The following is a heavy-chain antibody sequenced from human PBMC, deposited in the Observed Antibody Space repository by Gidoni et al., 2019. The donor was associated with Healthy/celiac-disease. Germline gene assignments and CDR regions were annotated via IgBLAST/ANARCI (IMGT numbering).Heavy chain of an antibody. CDR2: IRSKAYGGTT. J-gene: IGHJ5*02. CDR3: TRGDYGDYFLDWFDP. V-gene: IGHV3-49*05. D-gene: IGHD4-17*01. CDR1: GFTFGDYA. Sequence: EVQLVESGGGLVKPGRSLRLSWTASGFTFGDYAMSWFRQAPGKGLEWVGFIRSKAYGGTTEYAASVKGRFTISRDDSKSIAYLQMNSLKTEDTAVYYCTRGDYGDYFLDWFDPWGQGTLVTVSS.